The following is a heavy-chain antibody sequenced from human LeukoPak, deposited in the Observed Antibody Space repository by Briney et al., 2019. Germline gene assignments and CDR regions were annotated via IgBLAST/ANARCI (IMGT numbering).Heavy chain of an antibody. V-gene: IGHV5-51*01. CDR3: ARLNTNVPDY. CDR1: GSGFTTYW. CDR2: IFPGDSDT. J-gene: IGHJ4*02. Sequence: GESLQISCQSSGSGFTTYWIGWVRQVPGKGLEWVGIIFPGDSDTIYSPSFQGQVTISADYSINTAYLHWSSLRASDTAIYYCARLNTNVPDYWGQGTLVTVSS. D-gene: IGHD2-8*01.